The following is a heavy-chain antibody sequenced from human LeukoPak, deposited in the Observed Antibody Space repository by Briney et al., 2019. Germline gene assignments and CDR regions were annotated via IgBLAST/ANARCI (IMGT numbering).Heavy chain of an antibody. CDR2: IRSQVYGGTA. CDR1: GFTLGDNT. D-gene: IGHD2-15*01. CDR3: TRDRSGSFSSDY. Sequence: TGGSLSLSCTPSGFTLGDNTMAWVRPAPGKGLGWVSFIRSQVYGGTAEYAASVKGRFTMSRDDSKGIAYLKMNSLKSEDTAVYYCTRDRSGSFSSDYWGQGTLVTVSS. V-gene: IGHV3-49*04. J-gene: IGHJ4*02.